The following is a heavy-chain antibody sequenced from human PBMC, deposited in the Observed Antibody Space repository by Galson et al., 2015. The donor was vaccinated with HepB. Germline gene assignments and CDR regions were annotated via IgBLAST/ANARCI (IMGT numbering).Heavy chain of an antibody. J-gene: IGHJ2*01. CDR1: GFTFSSYA. CDR2: ISGSGGST. V-gene: IGHV3-23*01. D-gene: IGHD6-13*01. CDR3: AKDGLGSSWKRRNWYFDL. Sequence: SLRLSCAASGFTFSSYAMSWVRQAPGKGLEWVSAISGSGGSTYYADSVKGRFTISRDNSKNTLYLQMNSLRAEDTAVYYCAKDGLGSSWKRRNWYFDLWGRGTLVTVSS.